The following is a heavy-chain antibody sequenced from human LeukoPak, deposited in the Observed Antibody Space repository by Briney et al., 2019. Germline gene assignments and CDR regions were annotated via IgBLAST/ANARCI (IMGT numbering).Heavy chain of an antibody. Sequence: SETLSLTCDVSGGSISSCYWSWIRQPQGKGLEWIGSTYCSGRTNYNPSLKSRVTISVDTSKSQFSLKLSSVTAADTAVYFCARRPVETAAIMEGNWFAPWGQGILVTVSS. CDR2: TYCSGRT. CDR1: GGSISSCY. D-gene: IGHD5-24*01. V-gene: IGHV4-59*08. J-gene: IGHJ5*02. CDR3: ARRPVETAAIMEGNWFAP.